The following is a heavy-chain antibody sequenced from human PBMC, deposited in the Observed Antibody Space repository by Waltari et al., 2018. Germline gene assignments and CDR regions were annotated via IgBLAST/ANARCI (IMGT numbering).Heavy chain of an antibody. CDR1: GGTVSSYE. CDR2: IIPIYGAP. Sequence: QVQVVQAGAEVKKPGSSVRVSCKASGGTVSSYEINWVRQAPGQGLEWMGRIIPIYGAPNYAQRFQGRVTITADKSTRTAYMELSSLTYEDTAMYYCAKEMEGIAAVDAFDIWGQGTMVTVSS. J-gene: IGHJ3*02. V-gene: IGHV1-69*13. CDR3: AKEMEGIAAVDAFDI. D-gene: IGHD6-13*01.